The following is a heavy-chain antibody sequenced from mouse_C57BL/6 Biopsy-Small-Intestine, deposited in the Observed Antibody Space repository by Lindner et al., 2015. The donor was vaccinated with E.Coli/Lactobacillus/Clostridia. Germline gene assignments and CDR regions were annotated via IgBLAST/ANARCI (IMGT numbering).Heavy chain of an antibody. Sequence: VQLQESGGGLVQPKGSLKLSCAASGFSFNTYAMNWVRQAPGKGLEWVARIRSKSNNYATYYADSVKDRFTISRDDSESMLYLQMNNLKTEDTAMYYRVRQNYHGSSYVLDYWGQGTTLTVSS. V-gene: IGHV10-1*01. D-gene: IGHD1-1*01. CDR3: VRQNYHGSSYVLDY. CDR1: GFSFNTYA. CDR2: IRSKSNNYAT. J-gene: IGHJ2*01.